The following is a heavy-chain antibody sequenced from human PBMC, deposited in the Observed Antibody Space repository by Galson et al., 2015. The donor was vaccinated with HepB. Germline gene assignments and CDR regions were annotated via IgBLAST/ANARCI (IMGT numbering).Heavy chain of an antibody. CDR1: GGSFSGYY. Sequence: TLSLTCAVYGGSFSGYYWSWVRQPPGKGLEWIGEINHSRSTYFNPALKSRVSISVDTSKNQFSLRLSSVTAADTAVYYCARDRVYYSYMDVWGKGTTVTVSS. D-gene: IGHD3-10*01. J-gene: IGHJ6*03. CDR3: ARDRVYYSYMDV. V-gene: IGHV4-34*09. CDR2: INHSRST.